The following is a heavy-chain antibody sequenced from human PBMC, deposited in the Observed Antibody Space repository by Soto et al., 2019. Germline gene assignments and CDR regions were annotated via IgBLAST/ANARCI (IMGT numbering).Heavy chain of an antibody. V-gene: IGHV3-7*01. CDR1: GFTFSSYW. J-gene: IGHJ3*02. CDR2: IKQDGSEK. Sequence: GGSLRLSCAASGFTFSSYWMSWVRQAPGKGLEWVANIKQDGSEKYYVDSVKGRFTISRDNAKNSLYLQMNSLRAEDTAVYYCSRESGHYGDYYVFGAFDIWGQGTMVTVSS. D-gene: IGHD2-21*02. CDR3: SRESGHYGDYYVFGAFDI.